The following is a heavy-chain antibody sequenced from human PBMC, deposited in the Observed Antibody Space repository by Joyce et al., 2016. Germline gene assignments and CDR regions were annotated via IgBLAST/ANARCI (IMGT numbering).Heavy chain of an antibody. J-gene: IGHJ4*02. CDR3: AGHVDVGVQRTFDS. Sequence: EVQLVQSGAEVRKPGESPKIPGGCSGYTFTKYWIGWVRQMPGKGREWMGIIYPGDSDTRHGASFAGHVTFSVDKSINTVYLQESELKASDTAIYYCAGHVDVGVQRTFDSWGQGTLVTVSS. D-gene: IGHD3-16*01. CDR1: GYTFTKYW. CDR2: IYPGDSDT. V-gene: IGHV5-51*01.